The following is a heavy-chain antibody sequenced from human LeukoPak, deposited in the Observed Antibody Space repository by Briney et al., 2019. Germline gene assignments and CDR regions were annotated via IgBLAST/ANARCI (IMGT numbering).Heavy chain of an antibody. J-gene: IGHJ4*02. CDR2: IKQDGSDK. CDR1: GFTFSTYW. V-gene: IGHV3-7*01. CDR3: ARVLPVASRDY. D-gene: IGHD2-2*01. Sequence: GGSLRPSCAASGFTFSTYWMSWVRQAPGKGLEWVANIKQDGSDKFYVDSVKGRFTISRDNAKNSMYLQMNSLRAEDTAVYYCARVLPVASRDYWGQGTLVTVSS.